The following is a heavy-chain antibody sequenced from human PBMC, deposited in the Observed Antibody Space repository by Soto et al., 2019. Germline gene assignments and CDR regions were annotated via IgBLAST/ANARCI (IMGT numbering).Heavy chain of an antibody. CDR2: ISGSGGST. CDR3: AKVPDSTGPISGWELPGDYYYYGMDV. Sequence: GGSLRLSCAASGFTFSSYAMSWVRQAPGKGLEWVSAISGSGGSTYYADSVKGRFTISRDNSKNTLYLQMNSLRAEDTAVYYCAKVPDSTGPISGWELPGDYYYYGMDVWGQGTTVTVSS. CDR1: GFTFSSYA. D-gene: IGHD1-26*01. V-gene: IGHV3-23*01. J-gene: IGHJ6*02.